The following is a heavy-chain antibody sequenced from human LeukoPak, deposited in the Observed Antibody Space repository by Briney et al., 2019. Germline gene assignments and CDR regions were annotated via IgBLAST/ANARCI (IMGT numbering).Heavy chain of an antibody. D-gene: IGHD4-17*01. Sequence: SVKVSCKASGGTFSSYAISWVRQAPGQGLEWMGGIIPIFGTANYAQKFQGRVTITADKSTSTAYMELSSLRSEDTAVYYCARGRTGLDDYGDYGVFDYWGQGTLVTVSS. CDR3: ARGRTGLDDYGDYGVFDY. CDR1: GGTFSSYA. CDR2: IIPIFGTA. V-gene: IGHV1-69*06. J-gene: IGHJ4*02.